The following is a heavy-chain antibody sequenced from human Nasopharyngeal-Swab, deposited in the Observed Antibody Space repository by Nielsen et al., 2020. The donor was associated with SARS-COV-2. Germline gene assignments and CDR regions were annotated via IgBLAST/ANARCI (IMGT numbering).Heavy chain of an antibody. V-gene: IGHV3-15*01. CDR2: IKSKTDGGTT. J-gene: IGHJ2*01. Sequence: GESLKISCAASGFTFSNAWMSWVRQAPGKGPEWVGRIKSKTDGGTTDYAAPVKGRFTISRDDSKNTLYLQMNSLKTEDTAVYYCSSRSKSDWYFDLWGRGTLVTVSS. CDR3: SSRSKSDWYFDL. CDR1: GFTFSNAW.